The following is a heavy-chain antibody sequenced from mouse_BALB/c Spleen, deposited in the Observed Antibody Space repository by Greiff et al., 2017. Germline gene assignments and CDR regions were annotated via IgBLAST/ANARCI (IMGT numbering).Heavy chain of an antibody. CDR1: GFSFTGYG. CDR2: IWGDGST. Sequence: QVQLMESGPGLVAPSQCLSITCTASGFSFTGYGVNWVRQPPGKGLEWLGMIWGDGSTDDNSALRSRLSISKDNSKSQVFLKMNSLQTDDTARYYWAKEGDTWFAYWGAGTMVTVSA. CDR3: AKEGDTWFAY. V-gene: IGHV2-6-7*01. J-gene: IGHJ3*01.